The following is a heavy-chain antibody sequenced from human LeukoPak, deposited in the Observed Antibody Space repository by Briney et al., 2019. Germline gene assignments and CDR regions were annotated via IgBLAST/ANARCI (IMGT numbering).Heavy chain of an antibody. CDR1: GFTLSSNS. J-gene: IGHJ4*02. CDR2: ISSSNRNE. V-gene: IGHV3-21*01. CDR3: AVLSGRH. D-gene: IGHD2-8*01. Sequence: PGGSLRLSCAASGFTLSSNSMKWVPPAPGRGLEWVSSISSSNRNEYYADSVKGRFTISRDNAKNSLYLQMNSLRAEETAVYHCAVLSGRHWGQGTLVTVSS.